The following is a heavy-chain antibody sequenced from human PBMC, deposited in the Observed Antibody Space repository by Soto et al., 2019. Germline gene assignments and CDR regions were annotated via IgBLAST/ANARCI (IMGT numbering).Heavy chain of an antibody. J-gene: IGHJ5*02. CDR1: GDSISSINNY. D-gene: IGHD5-18*01. Sequence: SETLSLTCTVSGDSISSINNYWSWIRQPPGEGLEWIGFTSYSGTTSYSPSLKSRVAISLDTSKNQFSLSLNFVTAADTAVYYCARGRGYSYGLDPWGQGSLVT. CDR3: ARGRGYSYGLDP. V-gene: IGHV4-30-4*01. CDR2: TSYSGTT.